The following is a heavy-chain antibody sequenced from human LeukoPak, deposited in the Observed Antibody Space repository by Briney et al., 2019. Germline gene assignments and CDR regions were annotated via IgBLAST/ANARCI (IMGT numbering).Heavy chain of an antibody. CDR3: ARGVYIAAAQYGY. V-gene: IGHV4-59*12. J-gene: IGHJ4*02. CDR1: GGSMSPYH. CDR2: IYYSGST. D-gene: IGHD6-13*01. Sequence: SETLSLTCTVSGGSMSPYHWGWIRQPPGKGLEWTGYIYYSGSTNYNPSLKGRVTISVDTSKNQFSLKLSSVTAADTAIYYCARGVYIAAAQYGYWGQGTLVTVSS.